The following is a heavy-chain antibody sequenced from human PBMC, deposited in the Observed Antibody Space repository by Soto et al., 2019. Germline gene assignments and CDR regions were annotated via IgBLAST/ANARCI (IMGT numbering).Heavy chain of an antibody. CDR2: ISGSGGST. CDR3: ARCSVAGTTPQYYYGMDV. CDR1: GFTFSSYA. V-gene: IGHV3-23*01. Sequence: GGSLRLSCAASGFTFSSYAMSWVRQAPGKGLEWVSAISGSGGSTYYADSVKGRFTISRDNSKNTLYLQMNSLRAEDTAVYYCARCSVAGTTPQYYYGMDVWGQGTTVTVSS. J-gene: IGHJ6*02. D-gene: IGHD6-19*01.